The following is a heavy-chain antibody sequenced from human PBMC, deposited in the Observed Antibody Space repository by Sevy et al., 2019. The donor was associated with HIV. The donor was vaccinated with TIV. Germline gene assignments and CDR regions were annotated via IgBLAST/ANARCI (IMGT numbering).Heavy chain of an antibody. V-gene: IGHV3-74*01. CDR3: TYYYASSGYCSFDY. J-gene: IGHJ4*02. CDR2: INSDGSST. D-gene: IGHD3-22*01. CDR1: GFTFSSYR. Sequence: GGSLILSCAASGFTFSSYRMHWVRQAPGKGLVWVSRINSDGSSTSYADSVKGRFTISRDNAKNTLYLQMNSLRAEDTAVYYCTYYYASSGYCSFDYWGQGTLVTVSS.